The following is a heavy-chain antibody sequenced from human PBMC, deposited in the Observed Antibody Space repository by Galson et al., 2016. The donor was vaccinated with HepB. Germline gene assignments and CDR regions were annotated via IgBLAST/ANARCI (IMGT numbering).Heavy chain of an antibody. CDR2: VSGTGYNT. CDR3: ARWVPDRGPLPLRYFDP. D-gene: IGHD5-24*01. V-gene: IGHV3-23*01. CDR1: DFTFSSYA. J-gene: IGHJ5*02. Sequence: SLRLSCAASDFTFSSYAMNWVRQAPGKGLEWVSAVSGTGYNTQYADSVKGRFTISRDNSKNPLYLQMNSLRAADTAVYYCARWVPDRGPLPLRYFDPWGQGTLVTVSS.